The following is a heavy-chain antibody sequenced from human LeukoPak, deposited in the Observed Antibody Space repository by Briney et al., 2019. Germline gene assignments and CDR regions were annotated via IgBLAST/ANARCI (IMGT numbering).Heavy chain of an antibody. J-gene: IGHJ4*02. CDR3: ARSSEDTAMVAHGDY. Sequence: GGSLRLSCAASGFTFSSYSMNWVRQAPGKGLEWVSSISSSSSYIYYADSVKGRFTISRDNAKNSLYLQMNSLRAEDTAVYYCARSSEDTAMVAHGDYWGQGTLVTVSS. CDR1: GFTFSSYS. D-gene: IGHD5-18*01. V-gene: IGHV3-21*01. CDR2: ISSSSSYI.